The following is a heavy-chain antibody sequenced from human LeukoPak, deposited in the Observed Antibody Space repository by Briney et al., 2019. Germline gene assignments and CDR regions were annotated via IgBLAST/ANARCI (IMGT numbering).Heavy chain of an antibody. D-gene: IGHD3-16*01. CDR3: AREYDYVWLF. Sequence: SETLSLTCAVSGYSISNGFYWGWIRQPPGKGLEYIGSIHHSGATYYNPSLKSRLTISVDTSKNQFSLKLSSVTAADTAMYYCAREYDYVWLFWGQGTLVTVSS. CDR1: GYSISNGFY. J-gene: IGHJ4*02. V-gene: IGHV4-38-2*01. CDR2: IHHSGAT.